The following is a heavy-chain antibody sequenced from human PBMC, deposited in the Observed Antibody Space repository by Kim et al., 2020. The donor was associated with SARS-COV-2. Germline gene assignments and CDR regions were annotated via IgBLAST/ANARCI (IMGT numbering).Heavy chain of an antibody. Sequence: ASVKVSCKASGYTFTSYYMHWVRQAPGQGLAWMGIINSSGGSTSYAQKFQGRLTMTRHTSTRKDYMELSSLRSEDTAVYYFARDLTGTTQYYYYYGMDVWGQGTTVTVSS. D-gene: IGHD4-17*01. CDR2: INSSGGST. J-gene: IGHJ6*02. CDR3: ARDLTGTTQYYYYYGMDV. V-gene: IGHV1-46*03. CDR1: GYTFTSYY.